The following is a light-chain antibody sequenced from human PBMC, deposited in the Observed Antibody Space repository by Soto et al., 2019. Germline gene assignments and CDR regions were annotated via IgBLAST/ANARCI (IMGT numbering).Light chain of an antibody. J-gene: IGLJ1*01. Sequence: QSVLTQPVSVSDSPGQSITISCTGTSSDVGGSNFVSWYQQHPGKPPKLIIYDVANRPSGVSNRFSGSKSGSTASLIISRLQTEDEADYYCVSYTSSTTYVFGNGTKVTVL. CDR1: SSDVGGSNF. V-gene: IGLV2-14*03. CDR3: VSYTSSTTYV. CDR2: DVA.